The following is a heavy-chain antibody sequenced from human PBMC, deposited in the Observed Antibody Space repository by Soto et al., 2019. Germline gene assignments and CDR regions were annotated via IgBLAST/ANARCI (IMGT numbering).Heavy chain of an antibody. CDR1: GFTFSSYA. J-gene: IGHJ3*02. CDR2: ISYDGSNK. Sequence: GGSLRLSCAASGFTFSSYAMHWVRQAPGKGQEWVAVISYDGSNKYYADSVKGRFTISRDNSKNTLYLQMNSLRAEDTAVYYCARGGDYNIWTGYWDDAFDIWGQGTMVTVSS. D-gene: IGHD3-9*01. CDR3: ARGGDYNIWTGYWDDAFDI. V-gene: IGHV3-30-3*01.